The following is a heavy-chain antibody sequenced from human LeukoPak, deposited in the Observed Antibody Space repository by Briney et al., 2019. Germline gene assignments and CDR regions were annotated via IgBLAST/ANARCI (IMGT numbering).Heavy chain of an antibody. Sequence: GGSLRLSCAASGFTFSSYSMNWVRQAPGKGLEWVSYISSSSSTIYYADSVKGRFTISRDNAKNSLYLQMNGLRAEDTAVYYCARGRGYYDSSGSNYFDYWGQGTLVTVSS. J-gene: IGHJ4*02. CDR2: ISSSSSTI. V-gene: IGHV3-48*04. CDR1: GFTFSSYS. CDR3: ARGRGYYDSSGSNYFDY. D-gene: IGHD3-22*01.